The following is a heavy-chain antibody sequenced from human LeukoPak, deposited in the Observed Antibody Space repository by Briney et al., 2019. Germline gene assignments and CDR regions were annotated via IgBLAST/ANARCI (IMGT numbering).Heavy chain of an antibody. D-gene: IGHD6-19*01. Sequence: SETLSLTCAVYGGSFSGYYWSWIRQPPGKGLEWIGEINHSGSTNYNPSLKSRVTISVDTSKNQFSLKLSSVTAADTAVYYCARGRGIAVVGLHPYYYYGMDVWGQGTTVTVSS. V-gene: IGHV4-34*01. CDR2: INHSGST. CDR3: ARGRGIAVVGLHPYYYYGMDV. CDR1: GGSFSGYY. J-gene: IGHJ6*02.